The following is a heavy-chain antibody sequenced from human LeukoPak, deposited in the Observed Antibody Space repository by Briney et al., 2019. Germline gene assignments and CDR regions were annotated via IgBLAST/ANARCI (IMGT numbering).Heavy chain of an antibody. CDR1: GFTVSNNY. J-gene: IGHJ3*02. CDR2: SYSDSNT. V-gene: IGHV3-53*01. Sequence: TGGSLRLSCAASGFTVSNNYMNWVRQAPGKGLEWVSISYSDSNTNYADSVKGRFTISRDTSQNTLSLQMNSLRAEDTAVYYCVRKNRDFNAAFDIWGQGTVVTVSS. CDR3: VRKNRDFNAAFDI. D-gene: IGHD1-14*01.